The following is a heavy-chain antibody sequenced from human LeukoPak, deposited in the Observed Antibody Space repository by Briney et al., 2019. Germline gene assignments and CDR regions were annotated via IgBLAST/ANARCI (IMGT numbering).Heavy chain of an antibody. CDR3: ARSGLYNMVPLDY. D-gene: IGHD2/OR15-2a*01. CDR2: INHSGST. V-gene: IGHV4-34*01. CDR1: GGSFSGYY. J-gene: IGHJ4*02. Sequence: PSETLSLTCAVYGGSFSGYYWSWIRQPPGKGLEWIGEINHSGSTNYNPSLKSRITISVDTSKNQFSLKLSSVTAADTAVYYCARSGLYNMVPLDYWGQGNLVTVPS.